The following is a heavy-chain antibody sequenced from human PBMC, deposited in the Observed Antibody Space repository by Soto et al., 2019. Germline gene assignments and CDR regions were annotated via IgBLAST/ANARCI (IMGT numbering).Heavy chain of an antibody. CDR3: ARTDIVTTNWFDP. D-gene: IGHD5-12*01. CDR1: VESFIGYY. J-gene: IGHJ5*02. Sequence: QVHLQQWGAGLLKPSETLSLTCAVYVESFIGYYWTWIRQSPGKGLEWIGEINHGGSTNYNPSLKSRVTISIDTSKNQVSLKLTSVTAADTSVYYCARTDIVTTNWFDPWGQGTLVTVSA. V-gene: IGHV4-34*01. CDR2: INHGGST.